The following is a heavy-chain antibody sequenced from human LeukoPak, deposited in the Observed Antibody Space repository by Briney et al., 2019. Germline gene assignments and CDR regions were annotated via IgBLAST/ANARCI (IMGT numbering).Heavy chain of an antibody. CDR3: ARLRADHFDY. D-gene: IGHD5-12*01. V-gene: IGHV1-18*04. J-gene: IGHJ4*02. CDR1: GYTFTGYY. Sequence: ASVKVSCKASGYTFTGYYMHWVRQAPGQGLEWMGWISTYNDNTNYAQKLQGRVTMTTETSTSTAYMELRSLRSDDTAVYYCARLRADHFDYWGQGTLVTVSS. CDR2: ISTYNDNT.